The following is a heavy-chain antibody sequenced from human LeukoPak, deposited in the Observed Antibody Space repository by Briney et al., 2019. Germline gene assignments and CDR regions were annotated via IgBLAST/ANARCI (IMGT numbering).Heavy chain of an antibody. CDR1: GFTLKTYG. CDR3: ARGLQNYYGLDV. CDR2: IWYDGNNK. V-gene: IGHV3-33*01. Sequence: GGSLRLSCAASGFTLKTYGMHWVRQAPGKGLEWVAVIWYDGNNKYYADSVKGRFTISRDNSKSTLYLQTNTLRAEDTAVYYCARGLQNYYGLDVWGQGTTVIVSS. J-gene: IGHJ6*02.